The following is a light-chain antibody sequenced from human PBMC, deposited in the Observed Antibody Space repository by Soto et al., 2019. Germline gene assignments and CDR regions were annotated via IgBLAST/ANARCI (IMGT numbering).Light chain of an antibody. V-gene: IGLV2-14*03. CDR3: SSYTSRTTLYV. J-gene: IGLJ1*01. Sequence: QSVLAQPASVSGSPGQSITISCTGASSDVGNYNYVSWYQQHPGKAPKLIIYDVSNRPSGVSNRFSGSKSGNTASLTISGLQAEDEADYYCSSYTSRTTLYVFGTGTKSPS. CDR1: SSDVGNYNY. CDR2: DVS.